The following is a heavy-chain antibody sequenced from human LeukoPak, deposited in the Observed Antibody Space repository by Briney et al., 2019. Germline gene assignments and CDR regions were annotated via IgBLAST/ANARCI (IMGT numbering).Heavy chain of an antibody. D-gene: IGHD5-18*01. V-gene: IGHV4-39*01. CDR1: GGSINISSYY. CDR2: LYYRGST. J-gene: IGHJ4*02. CDR3: ARHPPSRGYSYGYPPNYFDY. Sequence: SETLSLTCTLSGGSINISSYYCGSIRQPPGEGLEWIGCLYYRGSTFYNPSLKRRVTISVDTSTNQFSPKMSSVTAANTAVYYCARHPPSRGYSYGYPPNYFDYWGQGNLVTVSS.